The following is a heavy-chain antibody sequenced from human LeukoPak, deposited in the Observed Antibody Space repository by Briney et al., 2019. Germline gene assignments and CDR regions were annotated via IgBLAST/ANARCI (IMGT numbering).Heavy chain of an antibody. J-gene: IGHJ6*02. CDR3: ARPGQLGSLYYGMDV. Sequence: SETLPLTCAVYGGSFSGYHWSWIRQPPGKGLEWIGEINHSGGTNYNPSLKSRVTMSVDTSKNQFSLKLSSVTAADTAVYYCARPGQLGSLYYGMDVWGQGTTVTVS. D-gene: IGHD3-10*01. V-gene: IGHV4-34*01. CDR2: INHSGGT. CDR1: GGSFSGYH.